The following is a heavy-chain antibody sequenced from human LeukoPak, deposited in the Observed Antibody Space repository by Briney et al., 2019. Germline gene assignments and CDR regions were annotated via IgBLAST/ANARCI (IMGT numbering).Heavy chain of an antibody. J-gene: IGHJ4*02. D-gene: IGHD3-10*01. V-gene: IGHV3-7*01. Sequence: QSRGSLRLSCAASGFTFSSYWMSWVRQAPGKGLEWVANIKQDGSEKFYVDSVKGRFTISRDNAKNSLYLQMNSLRAEDTAVYYCGGGLVRGPKDYWGQGTLVTVSS. CDR1: GFTFSSYW. CDR2: IKQDGSEK. CDR3: GGGLVRGPKDY.